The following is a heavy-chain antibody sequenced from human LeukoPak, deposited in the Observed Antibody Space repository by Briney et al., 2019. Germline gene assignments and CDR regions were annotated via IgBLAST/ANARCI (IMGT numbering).Heavy chain of an antibody. CDR3: ARSPNYDILTGYYPFDY. CDR2: IYTSGST. V-gene: IGHV4-4*07. CDR1: GDSINIYY. Sequence: SETLSLTCTVSGDSINIYYWSWIRQPAGKGLEWIGRIYTSGSTNYNPSLKSRVTISVDTSKNQFSLKLSSVTAADTAVYYCARSPNYDILTGYYPFDYWGQGTLVTVSS. J-gene: IGHJ4*02. D-gene: IGHD3-9*01.